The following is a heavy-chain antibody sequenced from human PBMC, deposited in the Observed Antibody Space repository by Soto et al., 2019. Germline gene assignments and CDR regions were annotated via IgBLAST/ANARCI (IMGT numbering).Heavy chain of an antibody. CDR1: GYIFPNYG. D-gene: IGHD3-10*01. CDR2: ISAYKGNT. Sequence: ASVKVSCKASGYIFPNYGISWVRQAPGQGLEWMGWISAYKGNTNYAQKFQGRVTMTTETSTSTAYMELRSLTSDDTAVYYCVRDLDGSGSYYTDYWSLGTLVTVSS. CDR3: VRDLDGSGSYYTDY. V-gene: IGHV1-18*01. J-gene: IGHJ4*02.